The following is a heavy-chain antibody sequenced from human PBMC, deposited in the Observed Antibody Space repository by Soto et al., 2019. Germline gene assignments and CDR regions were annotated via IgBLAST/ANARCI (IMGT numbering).Heavy chain of an antibody. Sequence: GGSLRLSCTASGFTFGDYAMSWVRQAPGKGLEWVGFIRSKAYGGTTEYAASVKGRFTISRDDSKSIAYLQMNSLKTEDTAVYYCTSNLNYGGNSYYYYYGMDVWGQGTTVTVSS. J-gene: IGHJ6*02. CDR2: IRSKAYGGTT. V-gene: IGHV3-49*04. D-gene: IGHD4-17*01. CDR3: TSNLNYGGNSYYYYYGMDV. CDR1: GFTFGDYA.